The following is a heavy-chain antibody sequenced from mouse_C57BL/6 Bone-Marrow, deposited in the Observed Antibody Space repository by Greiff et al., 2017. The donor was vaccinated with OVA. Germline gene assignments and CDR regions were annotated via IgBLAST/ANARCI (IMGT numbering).Heavy chain of an antibody. Sequence: VQLQQSGPELVKPGASVKISCKASGYAFSSSWMNWVKQRPGKGLEWIGRLYPGDGDTNYNGKFKGKATLTADKSSSTAYMQLSSLASEDSAVCFCARGGVYYDYEGFAYWGQGTLVTVSA. D-gene: IGHD2-4*01. V-gene: IGHV1-82*01. CDR1: GYAFSSSW. CDR2: LYPGDGDT. J-gene: IGHJ3*01. CDR3: ARGGVYYDYEGFAY.